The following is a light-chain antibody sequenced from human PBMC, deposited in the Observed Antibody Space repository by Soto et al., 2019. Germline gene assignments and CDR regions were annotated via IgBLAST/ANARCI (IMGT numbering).Light chain of an antibody. Sequence: EILVTQSPSTVSLSPGEGVTISCRGSQSVTVNSLAWYQQKPGQAHRLLIYAASTRAAAVPDRFTGSGSGTDFALTISRLEPEDFGVYYCQQYGDSPLTSGPGTKVDI. CDR2: AAS. CDR1: QSVTVNS. V-gene: IGKV3-20*01. J-gene: IGKJ3*01. CDR3: QQYGDSPLT.